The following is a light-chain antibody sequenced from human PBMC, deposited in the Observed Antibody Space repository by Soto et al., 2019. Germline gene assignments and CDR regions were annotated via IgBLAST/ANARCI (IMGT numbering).Light chain of an antibody. CDR3: QQSYSTPRGLT. CDR2: AAS. CDR1: QSISSY. Sequence: DIQMTQSPSSLSASLLDRVTITCXSSQSISSYLNWYQQKPGKAPNLLIYAASSLQSGVPSRFSGSGSGTDFTLTISSLQPEDFATYYCQQSYSTPRGLTFGGGTKVDIK. J-gene: IGKJ4*01. V-gene: IGKV1-39*01.